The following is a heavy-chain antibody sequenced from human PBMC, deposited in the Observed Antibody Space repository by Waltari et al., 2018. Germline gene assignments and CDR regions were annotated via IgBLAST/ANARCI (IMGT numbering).Heavy chain of an antibody. CDR2: IDGRENKK. CDR1: GFTFRDYW. D-gene: IGHD2-8*01. J-gene: IGHJ3*02. CDR3: ARDMSPDTMSMYYDALDI. Sequence: EVQLVESGGGLVQPGGSLRLSCAASGFTFRDYWMTWVRQAPGRGLEWVANIDGRENKKKYVDSVEGRFTISRDNARNSLSLQMNSLRVEDTAVYYCARDMSPDTMSMYYDALDIWGQGTVITVSS. V-gene: IGHV3-7*01.